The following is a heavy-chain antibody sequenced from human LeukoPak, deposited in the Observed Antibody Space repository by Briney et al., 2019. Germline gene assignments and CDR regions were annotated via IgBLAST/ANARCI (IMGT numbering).Heavy chain of an antibody. CDR2: ISGSGGST. CDR3: AKHTSPAAGTLVDY. D-gene: IGHD6-13*01. CDR1: GFTFSSYE. Sequence: PGGSLRLSCAASGFTFSSYEMNWVRQAPGKGLEWVSAISGSGGSTYYADSVKGRFTISRDNSKNTLYLQMNSLRAEDTAVYYCAKHTSPAAGTLVDYWGQGTLVTVSS. J-gene: IGHJ4*02. V-gene: IGHV3-23*01.